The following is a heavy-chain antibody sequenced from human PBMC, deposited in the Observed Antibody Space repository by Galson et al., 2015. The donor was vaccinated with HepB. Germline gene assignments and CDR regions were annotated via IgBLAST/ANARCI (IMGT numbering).Heavy chain of an antibody. Sequence: SVKVSCKASGYTFTNYGITWVRQAPGQGLEWLGWISGHNSNTNYAQKVQGRVTMTTDTSTTTGYMELRSLRSDDTAVYYCARSNADYAWGGFFLIWGQGTVLTVSS. J-gene: IGHJ3*02. D-gene: IGHD3-16*01. CDR3: ARSNADYAWGGFFLI. CDR1: GYTFTNYG. V-gene: IGHV1-18*01. CDR2: ISGHNSNT.